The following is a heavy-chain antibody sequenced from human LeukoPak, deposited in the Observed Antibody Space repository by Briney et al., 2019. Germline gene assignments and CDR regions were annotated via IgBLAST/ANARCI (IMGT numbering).Heavy chain of an antibody. D-gene: IGHD5-18*01. V-gene: IGHV1-2*02. J-gene: IGHJ6*02. CDR3: ARDLLQLWPRWDYYGMDV. Sequence: GASVKVSCKASGYTFTGYYMHWVRQAPGQGLEWMGWINPNSGGTNYAQKFQGRVTMTRDTSISTAYMELSRLRSGDTAVYYCARDLLQLWPRWDYYGMDVWGQGTTVTVSS. CDR1: GYTFTGYY. CDR2: INPNSGGT.